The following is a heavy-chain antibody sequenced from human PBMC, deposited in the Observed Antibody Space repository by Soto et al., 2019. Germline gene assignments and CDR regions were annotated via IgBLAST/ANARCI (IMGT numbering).Heavy chain of an antibody. D-gene: IGHD6-13*01. V-gene: IGHV6-1*01. Sequence: SQALSLTCPISWASFSSNIAACNCIRQSPSRGLEWLGRTYYRSKWYNDYAVSVKSRITINPDTSKNQFSLQLNSVTPEDTAVYYCARANGAAAINWFDPWGPGTLVTVSS. CDR2: TYYRSKWYN. CDR1: WASFSSNIAA. J-gene: IGHJ5*02. CDR3: ARANGAAAINWFDP.